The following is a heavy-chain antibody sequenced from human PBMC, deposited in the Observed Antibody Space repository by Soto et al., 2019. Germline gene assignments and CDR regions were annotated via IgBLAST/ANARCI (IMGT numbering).Heavy chain of an antibody. D-gene: IGHD2-15*01. V-gene: IGHV4-31*03. CDR2: IYYSGST. CDR3: ARGEGYCSGGSCYRIYYYYGMDV. J-gene: IGHJ6*02. CDR1: GGSISSGGYY. Sequence: QVQLQESGPGLVKPSQTLSLTCTVSGGSISSGGYYWSWIRQHPGKGLEWIGYIYYSGSTYYNPSLKSRLTISVDTSKNQFSLKLSSVTAADTAVYYCARGEGYCSGGSCYRIYYYYGMDVWGQGTTVTVSS.